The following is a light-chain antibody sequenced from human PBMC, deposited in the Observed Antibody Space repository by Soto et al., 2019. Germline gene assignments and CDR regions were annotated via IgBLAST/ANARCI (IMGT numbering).Light chain of an antibody. J-gene: IGKJ2*01. CDR3: QQYNNWPPVYT. CDR2: GAS. CDR1: QSVSSN. Sequence: EIVMTQSPATRSVSPGERATLSCRASQSVSSNLAWYQQKPGQAPRLLIYGASTRATGIPARFSGSGAGTKFTLTISSLQSEDFAVYYCQQYNNWPPVYTFGQGTKLEI. V-gene: IGKV3-15*01.